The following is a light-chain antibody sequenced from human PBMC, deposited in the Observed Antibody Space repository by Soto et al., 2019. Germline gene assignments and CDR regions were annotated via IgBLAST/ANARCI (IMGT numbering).Light chain of an antibody. Sequence: QSALTQPASVSGSPGQSITISCTGTSSDVGGYNYVSWYQQHPGKAPKLMIYDVSSRPSGVSNRFSGSKSGNTASLTISGLQAEDEADYYCSSYTSSSTYVFGTGTRSPS. CDR1: SSDVGGYNY. CDR3: SSYTSSSTYV. V-gene: IGLV2-14*01. CDR2: DVS. J-gene: IGLJ1*01.